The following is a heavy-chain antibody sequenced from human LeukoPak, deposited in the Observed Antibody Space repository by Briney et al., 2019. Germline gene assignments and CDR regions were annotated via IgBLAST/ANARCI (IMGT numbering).Heavy chain of an antibody. J-gene: IGHJ6*03. V-gene: IGHV3-73*01. CDR3: TRQVGYCSSTSCYYMDV. CDR2: IRSKANSYAT. D-gene: IGHD2-2*01. Sequence: GGSLRLSCAASGFTFSGSAMHWVRQASGKGLEWVGRIRSKANSYATAYAASVKGRFTISRDDSKNTAYLQMNSLKTEDTAVYYCTRQVGYCSSTSCYYMDVWGKGTTVTISS. CDR1: GFTFSGSA.